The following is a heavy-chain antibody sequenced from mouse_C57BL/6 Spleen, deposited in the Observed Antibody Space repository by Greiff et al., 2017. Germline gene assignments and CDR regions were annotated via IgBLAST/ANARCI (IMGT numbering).Heavy chain of an antibody. CDR1: GYTFTSYW. Sequence: QVQLQQSGAELVMPGASVKLSCKASGYTFTSYWMHWVKQRPGQGLGWIGEIDPSDSYTNYNHKFKGKSTMTVDKSASPAYMQLSSLTSEDSAVYYCARSGYSNPVDYWGQGTSVTVSS. CDR2: IDPSDSYT. D-gene: IGHD2-5*01. CDR3: ARSGYSNPVDY. V-gene: IGHV1-69*01. J-gene: IGHJ4*01.